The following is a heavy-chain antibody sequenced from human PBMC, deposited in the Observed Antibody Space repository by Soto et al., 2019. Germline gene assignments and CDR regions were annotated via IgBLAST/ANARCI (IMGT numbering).Heavy chain of an antibody. Sequence: SETLSLTCTVSGGSISSGDYYWSWIRQPPGKGLEWIGYIYYSGSTYYTPSLKSRVTISVDTSKNQFSLKLSSVTAADTAGYYCASRWRRLYYNGRYVWGQGTTVTVSS. J-gene: IGHJ6*02. CDR2: IYYSGST. CDR1: GGSISSGDYY. CDR3: ASRWRRLYYNGRYV. V-gene: IGHV4-30-4*01. D-gene: IGHD6-25*01.